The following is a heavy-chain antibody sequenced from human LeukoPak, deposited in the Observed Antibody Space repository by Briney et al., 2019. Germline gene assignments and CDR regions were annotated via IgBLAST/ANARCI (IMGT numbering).Heavy chain of an antibody. CDR1: GFTFSSYA. CDR3: AKTVSGSYSYQGGDY. Sequence: TGGSLRLSCAAPGFTFSSYAMTWVRQAPGKGLGWVSAISGSGGSAYYADSVKGRFTISRDNSKNTLYLQMNSLRAEDTAVYYCAKTVSGSYSYQGGDYWGQGTLVTVSS. CDR2: ISGSGGSA. D-gene: IGHD3-10*01. J-gene: IGHJ4*02. V-gene: IGHV3-23*01.